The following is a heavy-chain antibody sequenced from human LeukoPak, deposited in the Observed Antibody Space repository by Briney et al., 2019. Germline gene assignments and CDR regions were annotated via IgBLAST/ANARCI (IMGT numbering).Heavy chain of an antibody. CDR2: IYYSGST. V-gene: IGHV4-39*01. CDR3: ARLGLPINFDY. CDR1: GGSISSSSYY. Sequence: SETLSLTCTVSGGSISSSSYYWGWIRQPPGKGLEWIGSIYYSGSTYYNPSLKSRVTISVDTSKNQFSLKLSSVTAADTAVYYCARLGLPINFDYWGQGTLVTVSS. D-gene: IGHD5-12*01. J-gene: IGHJ4*02.